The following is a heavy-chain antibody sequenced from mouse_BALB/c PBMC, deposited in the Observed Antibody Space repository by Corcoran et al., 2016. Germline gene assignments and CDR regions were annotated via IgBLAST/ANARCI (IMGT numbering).Heavy chain of an antibody. J-gene: IGHJ2*01. CDR2: INTYTGEP. V-gene: IGHV9-1*02. Sequence: QIQLVQSGPELKKPGETVKISCKAYGYTFTNYGMNWVKQAPGKGLKWMGWINTYTGEPTYADDFKGRFAFSLETSASTAYLQINNLKNEDMATYFCALYYGSSYVDYWGQGTTLTVSS. CDR1: GYTFTNYG. CDR3: ALYYGSSYVDY. D-gene: IGHD1-1*01.